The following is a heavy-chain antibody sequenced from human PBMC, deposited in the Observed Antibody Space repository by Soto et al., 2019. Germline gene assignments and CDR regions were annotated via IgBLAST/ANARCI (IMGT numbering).Heavy chain of an antibody. D-gene: IGHD5-18*01. CDR1: GFTFSSYA. J-gene: IGHJ4*02. CDR3: VKDPNVDTAMVKLDY. V-gene: IGHV3-64D*08. Sequence: PGGSLRLSCSASGFTFSSYAMHWVRQAPGKGLEYVSAISSNGGSTYYADSVKGRFTISRDNSKNTPYLQMSSLRAEDTAVYYCVKDPNVDTAMVKLDYWGQGTLVTVSS. CDR2: ISSNGGST.